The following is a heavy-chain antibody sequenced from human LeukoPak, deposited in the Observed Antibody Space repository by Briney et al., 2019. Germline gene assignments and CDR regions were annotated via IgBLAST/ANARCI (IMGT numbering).Heavy chain of an antibody. CDR3: ARERSVREYYYDSSGYSPLDY. V-gene: IGHV3-30-3*01. J-gene: IGHJ4*02. D-gene: IGHD3-22*01. Sequence: GGSLRLSCAASGFTFSSYAMHWVRQAPGKGLEWVAVISYDGSNKYYADSVKGRFTISRDNSKNTLYLQMNSLRAEDTAVYYCARERSVREYYYDSSGYSPLDYWGQGTLVTVSS. CDR1: GFTFSSYA. CDR2: ISYDGSNK.